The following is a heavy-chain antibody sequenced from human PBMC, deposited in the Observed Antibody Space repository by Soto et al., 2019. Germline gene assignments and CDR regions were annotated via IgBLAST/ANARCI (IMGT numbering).Heavy chain of an antibody. J-gene: IGHJ3*02. Sequence: SETLSLTCTVSGVSISSYYWSWIRQPPGKGLEWIGYIYYSGSTNYNPSLKSRVTISVDTSKNQFSLKLSSVTAADTAVYYCARGGDPITMIVVALGAFDIWGQGTMVTVSS. CDR2: IYYSGST. V-gene: IGHV4-59*01. CDR3: ARGGDPITMIVVALGAFDI. D-gene: IGHD3-22*01. CDR1: GVSISSYY.